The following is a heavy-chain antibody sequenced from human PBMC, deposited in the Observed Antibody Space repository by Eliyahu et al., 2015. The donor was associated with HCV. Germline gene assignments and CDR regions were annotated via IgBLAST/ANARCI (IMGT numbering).Heavy chain of an antibody. Sequence: QVQLVQSGAEVKEPGASVKVSCKASGYTFTAYVMHWVRQAPGQRLEWMGWVNAGNGNTKSSQKFQDRIAFTRDTSASTAYMELSSLRSEDTAVYYCANSRVIRGVTYYFDYWGQGTLVTVSS. CDR1: GYTFTAYV. V-gene: IGHV1-3*01. J-gene: IGHJ4*02. CDR2: VNAGNGNT. D-gene: IGHD3-10*01. CDR3: ANSRVIRGVTYYFDY.